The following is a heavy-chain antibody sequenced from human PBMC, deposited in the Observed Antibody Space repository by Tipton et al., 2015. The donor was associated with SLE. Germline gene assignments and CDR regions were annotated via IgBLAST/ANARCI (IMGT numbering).Heavy chain of an antibody. J-gene: IGHJ4*02. CDR1: GFTFSDYY. CDR2: ITSGGNIM. V-gene: IGHV3-11*04. D-gene: IGHD3-9*01. Sequence: SLRLSCAASGFTFSDYYMSWIRQAPGKGLEWVSYITSGGNIMYYADSVKGRFTVSRDNAKNSLFLQMDSLRAEDTAVYYCARDYADETTDWGWGQGTLVTVSS. CDR3: ARDYADETTDWG.